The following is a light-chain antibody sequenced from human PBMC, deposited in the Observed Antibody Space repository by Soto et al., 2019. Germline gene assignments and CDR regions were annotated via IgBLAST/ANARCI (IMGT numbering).Light chain of an antibody. J-gene: IGKJ1*01. Sequence: EMGMSQSPATLSVSSGEGATLSCRASESVSISLAWYQHKPGQPPRILIHGASTRASGIPPRFSGSRSGTEFTLTISSLQSEDSSVYFCQQYHVWRKWTFGPGTKVDIK. CDR1: ESVSIS. CDR2: GAS. V-gene: IGKV3D-15*01. CDR3: QQYHVWRKWT.